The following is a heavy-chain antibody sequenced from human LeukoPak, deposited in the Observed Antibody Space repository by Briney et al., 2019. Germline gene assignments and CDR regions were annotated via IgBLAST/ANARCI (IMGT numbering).Heavy chain of an antibody. CDR1: GGSFSGYY. J-gene: IGHJ4*02. Sequence: PSETLSLTCAVYGGSFSGYYWSWIRQPPGKGLEWIGEINHSGSTNYNPSLKSRVTISVDTSKNQFSLKLSSVTAADTAVYYCARGRRWLRFAGPLVDYWGQGTLVTVSS. CDR3: ARGRRWLRFAGPLVDY. CDR2: INHSGST. D-gene: IGHD5-12*01. V-gene: IGHV4-34*01.